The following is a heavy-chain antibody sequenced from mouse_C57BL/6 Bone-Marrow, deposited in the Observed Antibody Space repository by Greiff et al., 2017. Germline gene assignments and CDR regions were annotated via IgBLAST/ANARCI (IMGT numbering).Heavy chain of an antibody. CDR1: GFSLTSYG. CDR3: ARKSLYYGNYGYAMDY. V-gene: IGHV2-2*01. CDR2: IWSGGST. Sequence: VQRVESGPGLVQPSQSLSITCTVSGFSLTSYGVHWVRQSPGKGLAWLGVIWSGGSTDYNAAFISRLSISKDNSKSQVFFKMNSLQADDTAIYYCARKSLYYGNYGYAMDYWGQGTSVTVSS. D-gene: IGHD2-1*01. J-gene: IGHJ4*01.